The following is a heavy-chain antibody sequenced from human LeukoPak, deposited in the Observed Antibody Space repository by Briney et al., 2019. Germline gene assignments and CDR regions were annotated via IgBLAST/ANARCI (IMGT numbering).Heavy chain of an antibody. J-gene: IGHJ4*02. CDR1: GYTFTNYD. CDR2: MNPKSGNT. Sequence: ASVKVSCKASGYTFTNYDINWVRQATGQGLEWMGWMNPKSGNTGYAQKFQGRVTITADKSTSTAYMELSSLRSEDTAVYYCASVVGANDYWGQGTLVTVSS. CDR3: ASVVGANDY. D-gene: IGHD1-26*01. V-gene: IGHV1-8*03.